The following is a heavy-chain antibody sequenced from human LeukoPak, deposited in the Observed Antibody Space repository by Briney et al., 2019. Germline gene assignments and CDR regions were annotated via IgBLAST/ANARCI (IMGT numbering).Heavy chain of an antibody. J-gene: IGHJ4*02. CDR2: IYYSGST. V-gene: IGHV4-61*01. CDR1: GGSISSSSYY. Sequence: SETLSLTCTVSGGSISSSSYYWSWIRQPPGKGLEWIGYIYYSGSTNYNPSLKSRVTISVDTSKNQFSLKLSSVTAADTAVYYCASIDYYDSSGYYYWGQGTLVTVSS. CDR3: ASIDYYDSSGYYY. D-gene: IGHD3-22*01.